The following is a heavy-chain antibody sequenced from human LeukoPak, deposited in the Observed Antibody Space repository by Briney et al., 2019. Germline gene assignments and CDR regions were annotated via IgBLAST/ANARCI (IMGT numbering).Heavy chain of an antibody. CDR3: ARVGYPGIAAAGTGGNWFAP. CDR2: INPNSGGT. Sequence: GASVKVSCKASGYTFTGYYMHWVRQAPGQGLEWMGWINPNSGGTNYAQKFQGRVTMTRDTAISRAYMELSRLRSDDTAVYYCARVGYPGIAAAGTGGNWFAPWGQGTLVTVSS. CDR1: GYTFTGYY. V-gene: IGHV1-2*02. D-gene: IGHD6-13*01. J-gene: IGHJ5*02.